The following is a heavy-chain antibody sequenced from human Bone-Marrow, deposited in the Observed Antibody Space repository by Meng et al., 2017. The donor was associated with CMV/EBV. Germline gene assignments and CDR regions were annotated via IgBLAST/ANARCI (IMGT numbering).Heavy chain of an antibody. D-gene: IGHD3-10*01. CDR2: IYYSGST. V-gene: IGHV4-30-4*08. Sequence: SETLSLTCTVSGGSISSGDYYWSWIRQPPGKGLEWIGYIYYSGSTYYNPSLKSRVTISVDTSKNQFSLKLSSVTAADTAVYYCARDERYYGSGSYIYYYYGMDVWGQGTTVTVSS. CDR1: GGSISSGDYY. J-gene: IGHJ6*02. CDR3: ARDERYYGSGSYIYYYYGMDV.